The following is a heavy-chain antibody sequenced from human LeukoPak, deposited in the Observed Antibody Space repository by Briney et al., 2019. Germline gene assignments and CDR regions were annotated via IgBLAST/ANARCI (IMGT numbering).Heavy chain of an antibody. CDR3: ARDSSGPPGPDYYYYGMDV. D-gene: IGHD6-19*01. CDR1: GFTVRSNY. V-gene: IGHV3-66*01. J-gene: IGHJ6*02. CDR2: IYGGGST. Sequence: PGGSLRLSCAASGFTVRSNYMSWVRQAPGKGLEWVSVIYGGGSTYYADSVKGRFTISRDNSKNTLYLQMNSLRAEDTAVYYCARDSSGPPGPDYYYYGMDVWGQGTTVTVSS.